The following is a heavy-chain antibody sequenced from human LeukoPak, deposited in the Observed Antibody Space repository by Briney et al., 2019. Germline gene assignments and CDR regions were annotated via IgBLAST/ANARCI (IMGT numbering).Heavy chain of an antibody. CDR2: IYYSGST. CDR3: ARHYCGSGSSCYYYYYMDV. J-gene: IGHJ6*03. CDR1: GGSIRSRDYY. Sequence: PSETLSLTCTVSGGSIRSRDYYWGWIRQPPGKGLEWIGSIYYSGSTYYNPSLKSRVTISVDTSKNQFSLKLSSVTAADTAVYYCARHYCGSGSSCYYYYYMDVWGKGTTVTISS. V-gene: IGHV4-39*01. D-gene: IGHD3-10*01.